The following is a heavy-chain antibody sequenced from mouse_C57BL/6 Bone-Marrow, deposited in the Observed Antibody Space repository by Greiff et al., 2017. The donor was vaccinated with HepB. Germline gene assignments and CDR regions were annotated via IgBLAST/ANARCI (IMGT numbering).Heavy chain of an antibody. D-gene: IGHD1-1*01. V-gene: IGHV1-82*01. CDR3: ARPLFITTVVATDY. J-gene: IGHJ2*01. CDR1: GYAFSSSW. Sequence: VQLQESGPELVKPGASVKISCKASGYAFSSSWMNWVKQRPGKGLEWIGRIYPGDGDTNYNGKFKGKATLTADKSSSTAYMQLSSLTSEDSAVYFCARPLFITTVVATDYWGQGTTLTVSS. CDR2: IYPGDGDT.